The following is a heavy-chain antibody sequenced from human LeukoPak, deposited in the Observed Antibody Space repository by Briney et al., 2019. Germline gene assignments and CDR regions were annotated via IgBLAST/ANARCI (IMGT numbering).Heavy chain of an antibody. V-gene: IGHV3-23*01. CDR2: ISGSGGST. J-gene: IGHJ4*02. D-gene: IGHD3-3*01. CDR3: AKLGMFRYDLWSGFLDY. Sequence: GGSLRLSCAASGFTFSSYAMSWVRQAPGKGLEWVSAISGSGGSTYYADSVKGRFTISRDNSKNTLYLQMNSLRAEDTAVYYCAKLGMFRYDLWSGFLDYWGQGTLVTVSS. CDR1: GFTFSSYA.